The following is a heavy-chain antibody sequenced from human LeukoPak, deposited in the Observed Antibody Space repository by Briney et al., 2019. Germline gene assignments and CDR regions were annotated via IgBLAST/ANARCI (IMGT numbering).Heavy chain of an antibody. J-gene: IGHJ3*02. Sequence: RGSLRLSCAASGFTFSSYWMSWVRQAPGKGLEWVANIKQDGSEKYYVDSVKGRFTISRDNAKNSLYLQMNSLRAEDTAVYYCARVRPELLRRYGAFDIWGQGTMVTVSS. V-gene: IGHV3-7*01. CDR1: GFTFSSYW. CDR2: IKQDGSEK. CDR3: ARVRPELLRRYGAFDI. D-gene: IGHD1-26*01.